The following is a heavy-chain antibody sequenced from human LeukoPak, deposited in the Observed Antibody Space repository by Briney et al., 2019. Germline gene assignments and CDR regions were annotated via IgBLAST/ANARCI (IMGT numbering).Heavy chain of an antibody. Sequence: GGSLRLSCAASGFTFSSYGMHWVRQAPGKGLEWVAFIRYDGSNKYYADSVKGRFTISRDNSKNTLYLQMNSLRAEDTAVYYCAKIYSSSWYTFDYWGQGTLVTVSS. D-gene: IGHD6-13*01. V-gene: IGHV3-30*02. CDR3: AKIYSSSWYTFDY. J-gene: IGHJ4*02. CDR1: GFTFSSYG. CDR2: IRYDGSNK.